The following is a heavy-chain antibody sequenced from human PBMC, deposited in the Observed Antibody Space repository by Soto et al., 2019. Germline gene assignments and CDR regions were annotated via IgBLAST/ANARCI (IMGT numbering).Heavy chain of an antibody. V-gene: IGHV4-30-4*01. CDR1: GGSISSGNYY. Sequence: SETLSLTCTVSGGSISSGNYYWSWIRQSPGKGLEWIGYIYSTGSSYYNPSLRSRVSMSVDTSKNQFSLNLSSVTAADTAVYFCAREEYELSPSGFDFWGQGTLVTVSS. D-gene: IGHD1-7*01. J-gene: IGHJ4*02. CDR2: IYSTGSS. CDR3: AREEYELSPSGFDF.